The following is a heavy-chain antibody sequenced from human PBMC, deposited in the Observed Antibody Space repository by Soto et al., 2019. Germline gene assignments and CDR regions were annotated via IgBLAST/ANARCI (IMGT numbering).Heavy chain of an antibody. D-gene: IGHD2-15*01. CDR3: ARPYCSGGNCYSGDFDY. CDR1: GYTFTSYA. CDR2: INAGNGNT. J-gene: IGHJ4*02. Sequence: ASVKVSCKTSGYTFTSYAIHWVRQAPGQSLEWMGWINAGNGNTKYSQKFQGRVTITKDTSASTVYMELSSLRSEDTAVYYCARPYCSGGNCYSGDFDYWGQGTLVTVSS. V-gene: IGHV1-3*01.